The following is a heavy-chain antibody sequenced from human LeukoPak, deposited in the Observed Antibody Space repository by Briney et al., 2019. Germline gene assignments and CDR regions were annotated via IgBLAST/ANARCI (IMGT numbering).Heavy chain of an antibody. V-gene: IGHV4-34*01. CDR2: INHSGST. D-gene: IGHD3-3*01. CDR3: ARDIADFWSGYYTG. CDR1: GGSFSGYY. J-gene: IGHJ4*02. Sequence: SETLSLTCAVYGGSFSGYYWSWIRQPPGKGLEWIGEINHSGSTNYNPSLKSQVTISVDTSKNQFSLKLSSVTAADTAVYYCARDIADFWSGYYTGWGQGTLVTVSS.